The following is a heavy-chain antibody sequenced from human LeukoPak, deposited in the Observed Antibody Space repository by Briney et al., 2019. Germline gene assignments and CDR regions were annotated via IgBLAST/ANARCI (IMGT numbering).Heavy chain of an antibody. CDR3: ARGTSGTFKSFDY. Sequence: GGSLRLSCAASGFTFTIYWMSWVRQAPGKGLEWVANIDQDGREKSFVDSVRGRFSISRDNSNNTLYLQINSLRAEDTAVYYCARGTSGTFKSFDYWGQGTLVTVSS. CDR2: IDQDGREK. CDR1: GFTFTIYW. D-gene: IGHD1-26*01. V-gene: IGHV3-7*03. J-gene: IGHJ4*02.